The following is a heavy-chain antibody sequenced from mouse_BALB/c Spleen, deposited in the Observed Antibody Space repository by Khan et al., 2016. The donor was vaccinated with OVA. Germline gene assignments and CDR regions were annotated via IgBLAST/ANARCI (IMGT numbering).Heavy chain of an antibody. J-gene: IGHJ3*01. CDR2: IIPSNDYT. CDR1: GYTFTTYT. D-gene: IGHD2-14*01. Sequence: VQLQQSGAELARPGASVKMSCKASGYTFTTYTIHWVKQRPGQGLEWIGYIIPSNDYTNYNQKFKDRATLTADKSSSTAYMQLSSLTSEDSAVYYCVREGAYSRSGGWFAYWGQGTLVTVSA. V-gene: IGHV1-4*01. CDR3: VREGAYSRSGGWFAY.